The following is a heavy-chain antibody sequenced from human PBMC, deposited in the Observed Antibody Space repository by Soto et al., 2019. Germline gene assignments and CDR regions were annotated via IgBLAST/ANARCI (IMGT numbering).Heavy chain of an antibody. V-gene: IGHV1-18*01. CDR3: ARDYDSSGYWISIALDY. J-gene: IGHJ4*02. D-gene: IGHD3-22*01. Sequence: GASVKVSCKASGYTFTSYGISWVRQAPGQGLEWMGWISAYNGNTNYAQKLQGRVTMTTDTSTSTAYMELRSLRSDDTAVYYCARDYDSSGYWISIALDYWGQGTLVTV. CDR1: GYTFTSYG. CDR2: ISAYNGNT.